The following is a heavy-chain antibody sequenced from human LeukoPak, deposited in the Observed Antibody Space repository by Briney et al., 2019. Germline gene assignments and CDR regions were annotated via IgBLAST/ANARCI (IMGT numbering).Heavy chain of an antibody. CDR2: INHSGST. CDR1: GGSFSGYY. V-gene: IGHV4-34*01. CDR3: ARVAKLRQWLVRHP. D-gene: IGHD6-19*01. Sequence: SETLSLTCAVYGGSFSGYYWSWIRQPPGKGLEWIGEINHSGSTNYNPSLKSRVTISVDTSKNQFSLKLSSVTAADTAVYYCARVAKLRQWLVRHPWGQGTLVTVSS. J-gene: IGHJ4*02.